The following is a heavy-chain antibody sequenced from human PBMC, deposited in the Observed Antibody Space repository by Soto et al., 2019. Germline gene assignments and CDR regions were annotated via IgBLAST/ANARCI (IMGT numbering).Heavy chain of an antibody. D-gene: IGHD2-2*03. V-gene: IGHV3-49*03. CDR2: IRSKAYGGTT. CDR3: TYGYCSSTSCGGGYYYYYGMDV. J-gene: IGHJ6*02. CDR1: GFTFGDYA. Sequence: HPGGSLRLSCTASGFTFGDYAMSWFRQAPGKGLEWVGFIRSKAYGGTTEYAASVKGRFTISRDDSKSIAYLQMNSLKTEDTAVYYCTYGYCSSTSCGGGYYYYYGMDVWGQGTTVTVSS.